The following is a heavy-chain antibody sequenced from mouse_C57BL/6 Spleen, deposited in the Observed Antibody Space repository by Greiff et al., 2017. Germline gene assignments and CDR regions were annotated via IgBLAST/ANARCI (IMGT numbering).Heavy chain of an antibody. V-gene: IGHV1-19*01. D-gene: IGHD4-1*01. Sequence: VQLQQSGPVLVKPGASVKMSCKASGYTFTDYYMNWVKQSHGKSLEWIGVINPYNGGTSYNQKFKGKATLTVAKSSSTAYMELNSLTSEDSAVYYCASPNGDGPYFDYWGQGTTLTVSS. CDR3: ASPNGDGPYFDY. CDR2: INPYNGGT. CDR1: GYTFTDYY. J-gene: IGHJ2*01.